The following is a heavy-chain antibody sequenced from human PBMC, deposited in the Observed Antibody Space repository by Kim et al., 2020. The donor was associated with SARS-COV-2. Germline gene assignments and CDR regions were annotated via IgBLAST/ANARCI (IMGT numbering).Heavy chain of an antibody. J-gene: IGHJ4*02. CDR2: INPTTGGT. V-gene: IGHV1-2*02. Sequence: VSVKVSCKASGYTFTGYYIHWVRQAPGQGLEWMGWINPTTGGTNYAQKFQGRVTMTRDTSISTAYMDVSRLRPDDTAVYFCARVGEYGSGSYLVHWGQGTLVTVSS. CDR3: ARVGEYGSGSYLVH. CDR1: GYTFTGYY. D-gene: IGHD3-10*01.